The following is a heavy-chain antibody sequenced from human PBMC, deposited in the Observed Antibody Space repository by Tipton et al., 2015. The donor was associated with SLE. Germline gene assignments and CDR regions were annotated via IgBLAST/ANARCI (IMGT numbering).Heavy chain of an antibody. CDR2: VNHSGST. J-gene: IGHJ4*02. D-gene: IGHD3-3*01. CDR1: GGSFSDYF. V-gene: IGHV4-34*01. CDR3: ARGTIFGVVRGSFDS. Sequence: LRLSCAVYGGSFSDYFWTWIRQSPGKGLEWIGDVNHSGSTDYHPSLKSRVTMSVDTSKNQFSLKLTSVTAADTALYYCARGTIFGVVRGSFDSWGQGTLVTVS.